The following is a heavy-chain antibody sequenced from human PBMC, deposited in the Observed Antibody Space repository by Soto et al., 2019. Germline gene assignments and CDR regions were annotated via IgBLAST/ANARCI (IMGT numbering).Heavy chain of an antibody. J-gene: IGHJ6*02. CDR3: ARAGYYYYGMDV. Sequence: SVKVSCKASGGTFSSYAISWVRQAPGQGLEWMGGIIPIFGTANYAQKFQGRVTITADGSTSTAYMELSSLRSEDTAVYYCARAGYYYYGMDVWGQGTTVTVSS. CDR2: IIPIFGTA. V-gene: IGHV1-69*13. CDR1: GGTFSSYA.